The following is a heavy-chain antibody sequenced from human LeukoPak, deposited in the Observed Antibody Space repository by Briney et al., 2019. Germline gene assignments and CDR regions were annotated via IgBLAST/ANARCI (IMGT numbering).Heavy chain of an antibody. V-gene: IGHV4-59*01. CDR3: ARVEPENYCYYYGMDV. CDR1: GGSISSYY. CDR2: IYYSGST. D-gene: IGHD1-14*01. J-gene: IGHJ6*02. Sequence: SETLSLTCTVSGGSISSYYWSWIRQPPGKGLEWIGYIYYSGSTNYNPSLKSRVTISVDTSKNQFSLKLSSVTAADTAVYYCARVEPENYCYYYGMDVWGQGTTVTVSS.